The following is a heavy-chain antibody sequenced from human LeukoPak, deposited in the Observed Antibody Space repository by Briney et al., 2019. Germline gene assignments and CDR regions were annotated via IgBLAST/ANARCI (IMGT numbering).Heavy chain of an antibody. J-gene: IGHJ4*02. CDR1: GFAFSSYA. Sequence: PGGSLRLSCAASGFAFSSYAMSWVRQAPGKGLEWVSAISGSAGSTNYADSVKGRFTISRDNYKNTLYLQMDSLRAEDTAVYYCAKDKVGCTSTTCYTSPFDYWDQGTLVTVSS. CDR3: AKDKVGCTSTTCYTSPFDY. D-gene: IGHD2-2*02. CDR2: ISGSAGST. V-gene: IGHV3-23*01.